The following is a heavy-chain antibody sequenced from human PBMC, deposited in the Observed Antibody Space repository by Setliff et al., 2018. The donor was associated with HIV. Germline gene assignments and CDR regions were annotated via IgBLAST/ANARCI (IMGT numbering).Heavy chain of an antibody. V-gene: IGHV4-39*07. J-gene: IGHJ6*03. CDR1: GGSISSGSYY. CDR2: INHSGRT. CDR3: VRVSCSSWYSIPRNYYYSMNV. D-gene: IGHD6-13*01. Sequence: PSETLSLTCAVSGGSISSGSYYWGWIRQPPGKGLEWIGGINHSGRTKYNPSLKSRVTTSVDTSKNQFSLRLSSVTAADMAVYYCVRVSCSSWYSIPRNYYYSMNVWGEGTTVTVSS.